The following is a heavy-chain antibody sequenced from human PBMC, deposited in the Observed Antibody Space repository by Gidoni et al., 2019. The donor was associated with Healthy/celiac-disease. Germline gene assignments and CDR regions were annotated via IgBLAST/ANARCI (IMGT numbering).Heavy chain of an antibody. CDR2: IRSKANSDAT. Sequence: EVQLVESGGGLVQPGGSRKLSCAASGFTFSGSSMHWVRQASGKGLEWVGRIRSKANSDATAYAASVKGRFTISRDDSKNTAYLQMNSLKTEDTAVYYCNDGFRPGGQGTLVTVSS. J-gene: IGHJ4*02. CDR1: GFTFSGSS. V-gene: IGHV3-73*02. D-gene: IGHD1-1*01. CDR3: NDGFRP.